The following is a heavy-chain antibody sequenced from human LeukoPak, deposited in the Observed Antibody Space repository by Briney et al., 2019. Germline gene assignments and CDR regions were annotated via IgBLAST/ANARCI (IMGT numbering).Heavy chain of an antibody. V-gene: IGHV4-59*11. J-gene: IGHJ4*02. Sequence: SGTLSLTCTVSGGSISSHYWSWIRQPPGKGLEWIGYIYYSGSTNYNPSLKSRVTISVDTSKNQFSLKLSSVTAADTAVYYCARVYGDYVDYWGQGTLVTVSS. CDR3: ARVYGDYVDY. D-gene: IGHD4-17*01. CDR1: GGSISSHY. CDR2: IYYSGST.